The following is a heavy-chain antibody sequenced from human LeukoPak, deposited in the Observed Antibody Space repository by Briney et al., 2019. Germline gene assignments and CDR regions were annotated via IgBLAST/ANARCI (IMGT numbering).Heavy chain of an antibody. V-gene: IGHV1-69*01. J-gene: IGHJ6*02. CDR2: IIPIFGTA. CDR1: GGTFSSYA. D-gene: IGHD6-6*01. CDR3: ARLDEYSSSSRYYGMDV. Sequence: SVKVTCRPSGGTFSSYAISWVRQSPGQGLEWMGGIIPIFGTANYAQKFQGRVTITADESTSTAYMELSSLRSEDTAVYYCARLDEYSSSSRYYGMDVWGQGTTVTVSS.